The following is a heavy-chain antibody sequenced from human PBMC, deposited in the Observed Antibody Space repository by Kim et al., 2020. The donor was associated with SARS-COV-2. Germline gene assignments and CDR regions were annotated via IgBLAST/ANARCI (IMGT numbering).Heavy chain of an antibody. CDR1: GISFSKFW. V-gene: IGHV3-7*01. CDR3: ASRGHFDY. CDR2: IKYDGSEK. Sequence: GGSLRLSCTASGISFSKFWMTWGRQAPGKGLEWVANIKYDGSEKYYLDSVMGRFTISRDNARNSLWLQMNSLRVEDTAVYYCASRGHFDYWGQGTPVTV. J-gene: IGHJ4*02.